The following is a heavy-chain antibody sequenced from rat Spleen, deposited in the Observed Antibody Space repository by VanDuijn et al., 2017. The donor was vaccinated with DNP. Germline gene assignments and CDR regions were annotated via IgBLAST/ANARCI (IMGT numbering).Heavy chain of an antibody. D-gene: IGHD1-6*01. Sequence: EVQLQESGPGLVKPSQSLSLTCSVTGYSITSNYWGWIRKFPGNRMEWMAYISYRGNTGYNPSLRSRISITRDTSKNQFFLRVNSVTSEDTATYYCARSGYNTDYYHLGAYWGQGTLVTVSS. CDR3: ARSGYNTDYYHLGAY. CDR2: ISYRGNT. CDR1: GYSITSNY. J-gene: IGHJ3*01. V-gene: IGHV3-1*01.